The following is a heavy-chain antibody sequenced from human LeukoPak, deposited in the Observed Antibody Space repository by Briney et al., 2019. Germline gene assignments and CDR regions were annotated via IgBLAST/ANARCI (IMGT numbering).Heavy chain of an antibody. CDR3: AKDPSENCSSTSCSLAFDI. CDR1: GFTFSNYW. D-gene: IGHD2-2*01. V-gene: IGHV3-74*01. Sequence: PGGSLRLSCAASGFTFSNYWMHWVRQAPGKGLVWVSRINTDGRSTSYADSVKDRFTISRDNAKNTLYLQMNSLRAEDTAVYYCAKDPSENCSSTSCSLAFDIWGQGTMVTVSS. CDR2: INTDGRST. J-gene: IGHJ3*02.